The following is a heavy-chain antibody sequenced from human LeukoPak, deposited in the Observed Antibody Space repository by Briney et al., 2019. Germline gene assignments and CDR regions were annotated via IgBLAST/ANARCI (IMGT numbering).Heavy chain of an antibody. D-gene: IGHD6-13*01. Sequence: GSLRLSCTASGFTFGDYAMSWIRQPPGKGLEWIGEINHSGSTNYNPSLKSRVTISVDTSKNQFSLKLSSVTAADTAVYYCARGRWYSQYNWFDPWGQGTLVTVSS. CDR1: GFTFGDYA. V-gene: IGHV4-34*01. CDR2: INHSGST. J-gene: IGHJ5*02. CDR3: ARGRWYSQYNWFDP.